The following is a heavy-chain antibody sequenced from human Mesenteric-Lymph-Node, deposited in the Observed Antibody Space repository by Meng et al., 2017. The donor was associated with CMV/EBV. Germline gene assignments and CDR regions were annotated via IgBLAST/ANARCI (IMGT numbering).Heavy chain of an antibody. CDR3: ASVALSTSLFPRSFDY. J-gene: IGHJ4*02. CDR1: GASIISYY. V-gene: IGHV4-59*12. D-gene: IGHD6-13*01. CDR2: IYDMGKT. Sequence: SDILSLTCTVSGASIISYYWSWSRKPPGKGLEWIGYIYDMGKTKYNPLLQSRVTTSVDTSKNPFSLNVRSVTAADSAIYYCASVALSTSLFPRSFDYWGQGTLVTVSS.